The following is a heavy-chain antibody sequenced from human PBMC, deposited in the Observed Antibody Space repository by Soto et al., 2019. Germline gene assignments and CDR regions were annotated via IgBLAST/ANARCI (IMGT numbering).Heavy chain of an antibody. Sequence: EVQLVESGGGLVQPGGSLRLSCAVSGFTFSDHYMDWVRQAPGEGLEWVGRTRNKANSYTTEYAASVKGRFIISRDNSKYSLYLQMNSLKTADTAVYYCVRVSTGYYYDFWGQGTLVTVSS. CDR1: GFTFSDHY. V-gene: IGHV3-72*01. CDR2: TRNKANSYTT. D-gene: IGHD3-22*01. J-gene: IGHJ4*02. CDR3: VRVSTGYYYDF.